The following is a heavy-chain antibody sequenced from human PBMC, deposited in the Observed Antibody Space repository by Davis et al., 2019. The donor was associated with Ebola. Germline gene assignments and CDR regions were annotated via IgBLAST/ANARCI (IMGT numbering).Heavy chain of an antibody. CDR2: IYPGDSDT. J-gene: IGHJ4*02. CDR1: GYSFTSYW. V-gene: IGHV5-51*01. CDR3: ARPPRAAVLYFDY. Sequence: GESLKISCKGSGYSFTSYWIGWVRQMPGKGLEWMGIIYPGDSDTRYSPSFQGQVTISADKSISTAYLQLSSLKASDTAMYYCARPPRAAVLYFDYWGQGTLVTVSS. D-gene: IGHD6-25*01.